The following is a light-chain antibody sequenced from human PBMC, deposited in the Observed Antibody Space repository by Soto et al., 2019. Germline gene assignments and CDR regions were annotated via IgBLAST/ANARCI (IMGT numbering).Light chain of an antibody. CDR1: RSNIGSNT. CDR3: AAWDDSLIGV. CDR2: SNN. Sequence: QSVLTQPPSASGTPGQRVTISCYGSRSNIGSNTVNWYQQLPGTAPKLLIYSNNQRPSGVPDRFSGSKSGTSASLAISGLQSEDEADYYCAAWDDSLIGVFGGGTKLTVL. V-gene: IGLV1-44*01. J-gene: IGLJ2*01.